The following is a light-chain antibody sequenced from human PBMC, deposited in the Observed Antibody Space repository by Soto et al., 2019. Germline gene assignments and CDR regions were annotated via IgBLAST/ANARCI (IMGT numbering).Light chain of an antibody. Sequence: EIVLTQSPATLSSFPGDRVTLSCRASQCINTRLAWYQHRPGQAPRLLIYHTSIRAAGIPARFSASGSGTDFTLTISDVQPEDFALYYCHQRQSWPRTFGQGTKVDI. J-gene: IGKJ1*01. CDR3: HQRQSWPRT. CDR1: QCINTR. V-gene: IGKV3-11*01. CDR2: HTS.